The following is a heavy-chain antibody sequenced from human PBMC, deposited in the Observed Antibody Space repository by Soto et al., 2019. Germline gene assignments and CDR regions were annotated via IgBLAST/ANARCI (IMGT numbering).Heavy chain of an antibody. CDR1: GGSFSGYY. CDR2: INHSGST. J-gene: IGHJ6*02. Sequence: PSETPSLTCAAYGGSFSGYYWSWIRQPPGKGLEWIGEINHSGSTNYNPSLKSRVTISVDTSKNQFSLKLSSVTAADTAVYYCARGIRYYDFWSGYYKGGSLYYYGMDVWGQGTTVTVSS. CDR3: ARGIRYYDFWSGYYKGGSLYYYGMDV. V-gene: IGHV4-34*01. D-gene: IGHD3-3*01.